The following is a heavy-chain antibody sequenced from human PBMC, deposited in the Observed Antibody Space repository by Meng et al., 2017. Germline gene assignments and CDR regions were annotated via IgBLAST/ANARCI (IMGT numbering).Heavy chain of an antibody. Sequence: GESLKISCAASGFTFSSYGMHWVRQAPGKGLEWVAVIGYDGSNKYYADSVKGRFTISRDNSKNTLYLQMNSLRAEDTAVYYCARPSYSGSYIFFDYWGQGTLVTVSS. CDR3: ARPSYSGSYIFFDY. V-gene: IGHV3-33*01. D-gene: IGHD1-26*01. J-gene: IGHJ4*02. CDR2: IGYDGSNK. CDR1: GFTFSSYG.